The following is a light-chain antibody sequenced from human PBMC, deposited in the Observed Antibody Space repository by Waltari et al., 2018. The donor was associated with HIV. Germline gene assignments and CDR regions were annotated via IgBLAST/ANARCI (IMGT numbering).Light chain of an antibody. J-gene: IGLJ2*01. Sequence: QSVLTPPPSASGTPGQRVTIACSGSNSNIGSNTVTWYKQVPGTAPKLLIYNNYERPSGVPDRFSGSKSGSSASLAISGLQSEDDGDYYCAAWDGSLLGVLFGGGTKLTVL. CDR1: NSNIGSNT. V-gene: IGLV1-44*01. CDR2: NNY. CDR3: AAWDGSLLGVL.